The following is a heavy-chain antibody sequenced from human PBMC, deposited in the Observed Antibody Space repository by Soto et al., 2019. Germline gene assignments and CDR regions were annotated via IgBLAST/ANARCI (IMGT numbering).Heavy chain of an antibody. Sequence: PGGSLRLSCAASGFTFSSDWMSWVRQAPGKGLEWVANIKQDGSEKYYVDSVKGRFTISRDNAKNSLYLQMNSLRAEDTAVYYCARDSGYSYGSVEYWGQGTLVTVSS. CDR1: GFTFSSDW. CDR3: ARDSGYSYGSVEY. CDR2: IKQDGSEK. J-gene: IGHJ4*02. D-gene: IGHD5-18*01. V-gene: IGHV3-7*03.